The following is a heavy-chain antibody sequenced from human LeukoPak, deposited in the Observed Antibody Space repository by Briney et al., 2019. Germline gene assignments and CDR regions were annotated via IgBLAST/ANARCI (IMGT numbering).Heavy chain of an antibody. CDR3: ARVRLQAVGTPEG. Sequence: SGGPLRLSCAASGFTFSSYSMNWVRQAPGKGLEWVSSISSSSSYIYYADSVKGRFTISRDNAKNSLYLQMNSLRAEDTAVYYCARVRLQAVGTPEGWGQGTLVTVSS. CDR1: GFTFSSYS. V-gene: IGHV3-21*01. J-gene: IGHJ4*02. CDR2: ISSSSSYI. D-gene: IGHD1-14*01.